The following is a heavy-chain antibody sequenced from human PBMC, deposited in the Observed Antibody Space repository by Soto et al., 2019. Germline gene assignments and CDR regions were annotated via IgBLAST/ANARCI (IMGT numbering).Heavy chain of an antibody. CDR2: ISSDGSAK. CDR1: GFTFRRHA. D-gene: IGHD3-10*01. V-gene: IGHV3-30*04. Sequence: GGSLRLSCAASGFTFRRHAIHWVRQAPGKGLEWVAVISSDGSAKYYVDSVKGRFTSSRDNSKNTVFLQMSSLSFEDTAIYYCARSRSGAVADSFDSWGQGTLVTVSS. CDR3: ARSRSGAVADSFDS. J-gene: IGHJ4*02.